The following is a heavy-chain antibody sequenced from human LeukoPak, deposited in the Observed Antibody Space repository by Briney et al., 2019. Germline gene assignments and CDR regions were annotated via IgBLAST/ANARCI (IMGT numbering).Heavy chain of an antibody. CDR2: ISAYNGNT. J-gene: IGHJ4*02. CDR1: GYTFTGYY. Sequence: ASVKVSCKASGYTFTGYYMHWVRQAPGQGLEWMGWISAYNGNTNYAQKLQGRVTMTTDTSTSTAYMELRSLRSDDTAVYYCARVDYGVSGYWGQGTLVTVSS. D-gene: IGHD4-17*01. CDR3: ARVDYGVSGY. V-gene: IGHV1-18*04.